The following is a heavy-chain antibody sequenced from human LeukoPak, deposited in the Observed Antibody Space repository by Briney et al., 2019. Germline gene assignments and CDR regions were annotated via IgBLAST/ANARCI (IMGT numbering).Heavy chain of an antibody. Sequence: GGSLRLSCAASGFTFTTYWLGWVRQPPGKGLEWVANIKQDGTEKYYVDSVKGRFTISRDNAKNSLYLQMNSLRAEDTAVYYCARAQGSTVTTDFDYWGQGTLVTVSS. J-gene: IGHJ4*02. CDR3: ARAQGSTVTTDFDY. V-gene: IGHV3-7*01. CDR1: GFTFTTYW. CDR2: IKQDGTEK. D-gene: IGHD4-17*01.